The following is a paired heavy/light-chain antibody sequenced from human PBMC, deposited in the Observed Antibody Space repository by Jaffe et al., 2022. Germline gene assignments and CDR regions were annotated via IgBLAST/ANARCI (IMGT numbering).Heavy chain of an antibody. Sequence: EVQLLESGGGVVQPGGSLRLSCEASGFTFSNYVMNWVRQAPGKGLECVSLIGTSTTSTYYADSVKGRFTISRDNSKNTLYLQMNSLRAEDTAVYYCATSAKHSTANWGQGTLVTVSS. J-gene: IGHJ4*02. CDR1: GFTFSNYV. D-gene: IGHD6-13*01. CDR3: ATSAKHSTAN. CDR2: IGTSTTST. V-gene: IGHV3-23*01.
Light chain of an antibody. CDR2: KVS. J-gene: IGKJ2*01. V-gene: IGKV2-30*01. CDR3: MQGTQWPHT. Sequence: DVVMTQSPLSLPVTLGQPASISCRSSQSLVYSDGNTYLNWFQQRPGQSPRRLIYKVSNRDSGVPDRFSGSGSGTDFTLKISRVEAEDVGVYYCMQGTQWPHTFGQGTNLEIK. CDR1: QSLVYSDGNTY.